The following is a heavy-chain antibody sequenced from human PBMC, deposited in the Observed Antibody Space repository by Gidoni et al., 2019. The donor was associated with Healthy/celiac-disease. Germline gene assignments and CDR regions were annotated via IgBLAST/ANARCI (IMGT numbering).Heavy chain of an antibody. CDR3: ARISYNWNDEGAFDY. Sequence: EVQLVESGGGLVKPGGSLRLSCAASGFTFSSYSMNWVRQAPGKGLEWVSSISSSSSYIYYADSVKGRFTISRDNAKNSLYLQMNSLRAEDTAVYYCARISYNWNDEGAFDYWGQGTLVTVSS. J-gene: IGHJ4*02. CDR1: GFTFSSYS. D-gene: IGHD1-1*01. V-gene: IGHV3-21*01. CDR2: ISSSSSYI.